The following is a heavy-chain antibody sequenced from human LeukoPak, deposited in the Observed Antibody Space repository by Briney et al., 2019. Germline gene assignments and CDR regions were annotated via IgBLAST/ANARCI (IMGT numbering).Heavy chain of an antibody. CDR1: GFTFSRYW. CDR2: IKKDGSEK. Sequence: GGSLRLSCAASGFTFSRYWMSWVRQAPGKGLEWVANIKKDGSEKYYVDSVKGRFTISRDNAKNSLYLQMNSLRAEDTAVYYCARVFVGWVDYWGQGTLVTVSS. D-gene: IGHD3-3*01. CDR3: ARVFVGWVDY. J-gene: IGHJ4*02. V-gene: IGHV3-7*03.